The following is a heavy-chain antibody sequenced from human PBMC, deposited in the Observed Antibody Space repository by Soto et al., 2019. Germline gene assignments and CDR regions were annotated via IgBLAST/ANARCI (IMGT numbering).Heavy chain of an antibody. V-gene: IGHV1-58*01. J-gene: IGHJ3*01. Sequence: SGKVSCKASGFTFTSSAVQWVRQARGQRLEWIGWTVVGSGNTNYAQKFQERVTITRDMSTSTAYMELSSLRSEATAVYYCAAGKSSGSDAFDFWGQGTMVTVSS. D-gene: IGHD3-22*01. CDR2: TVVGSGNT. CDR1: GFTFTSSA. CDR3: AAGKSSGSDAFDF.